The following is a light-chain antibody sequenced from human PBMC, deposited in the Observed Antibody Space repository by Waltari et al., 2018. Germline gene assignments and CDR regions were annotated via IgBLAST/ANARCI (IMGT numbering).Light chain of an antibody. V-gene: IGLV3-21*02. CDR2: DDS. J-gene: IGLJ1*01. Sequence: SVAPGQTARITCGGDNIGNKRVYWYQQRPGQAPILVVSDDSDRPSGIPERFSGSNSGNTATLTISRVEAGDEADYYCQVWDTSSDDYFVFGTGSQVTVL. CDR1: NIGNKR. CDR3: QVWDTSSDDYFV.